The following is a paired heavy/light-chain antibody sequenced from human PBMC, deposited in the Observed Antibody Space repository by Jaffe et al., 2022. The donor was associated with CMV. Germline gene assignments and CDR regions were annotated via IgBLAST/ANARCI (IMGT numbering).Light chain of an antibody. CDR2: ENN. CDR1: SSNIGSNF. CDR3: GTWDYSLSAGV. V-gene: IGLV1-51*02. J-gene: IGLJ3*02. Sequence: QSVLTQPPSASAALGQKVTVSCSGSSSNIGSNFVSWYQHLPGTAPKLLIYENNKRPSGIPDRFSGSKSGTSATLAITGLQTGDEADYYCGTWDYSLSAGVFGGGTKLTVL.
Heavy chain of an antibody. CDR3: AKDRGFSDRDFYGLDV. D-gene: IGHD3-10*01. J-gene: IGHJ6*02. CDR2: IRWNSETT. Sequence: EVQLVESGGGLVQPGRSLRLSCAASGFIFDDYAMHWVRQVPGKGLEWVSGIRWNSETTGYADSVKGRFTISRDNAKNSLYLQMNSLKGEDTALYYCAKDRGFSDRDFYGLDVWGQGTTVTVSS. V-gene: IGHV3-9*01. CDR1: GFIFDDYA.